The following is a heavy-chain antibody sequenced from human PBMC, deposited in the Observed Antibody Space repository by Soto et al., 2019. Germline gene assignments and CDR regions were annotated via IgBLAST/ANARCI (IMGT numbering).Heavy chain of an antibody. V-gene: IGHV1-18*01. CDR2: ISAYNGNT. D-gene: IGHD2-15*01. CDR1: GYTFTSYG. CDR3: ALRLGYCSGGSCYFDY. J-gene: IGHJ4*02. Sequence: ASVKVSCKASGYTFTSYGISWVRQAPGQGLEWMGWISAYNGNTNYAQKLQGRVTMTTDTSTSTAYMELRSLRSDDTAVYYCALRLGYCSGGSCYFDYWGQGTLVTVSS.